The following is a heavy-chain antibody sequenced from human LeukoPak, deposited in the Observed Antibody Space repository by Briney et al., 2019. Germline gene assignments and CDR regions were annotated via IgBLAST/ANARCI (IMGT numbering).Heavy chain of an antibody. V-gene: IGHV1-8*01. CDR3: ARGRGSSGYYYYY. J-gene: IGHJ4*02. CDR2: MNPNSGNT. Sequence: ASVKVSCKASGYTFTSYDINCVRQATGQRLEWMGWMNPNSGNTGYAQKFQGRVTMTRNTSISTAYMELSSLRSEDTVVYCCARGRGSSGYYYYYWGQGTLVTVSS. D-gene: IGHD3-22*01. CDR1: GYTFTSYD.